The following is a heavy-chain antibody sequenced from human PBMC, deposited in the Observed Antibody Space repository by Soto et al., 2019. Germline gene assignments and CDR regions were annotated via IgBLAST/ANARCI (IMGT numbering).Heavy chain of an antibody. CDR3: ARSRWYGGLYYYYYYGMDV. J-gene: IGHJ6*02. Sequence: SETLSLTCAVYGGSFSGYYWSWIRQPPGKGLEWIGEINHSGSTNYNPSLKSRVTISVDTSKNQFSLKLSSVTAADTAVYYCARSRWYGGLYYYYYYGMDVWGQGTTVTVSS. D-gene: IGHD6-13*01. CDR1: GGSFSGYY. V-gene: IGHV4-34*01. CDR2: INHSGST.